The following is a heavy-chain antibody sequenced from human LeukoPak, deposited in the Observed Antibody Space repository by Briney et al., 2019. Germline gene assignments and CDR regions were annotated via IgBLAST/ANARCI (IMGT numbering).Heavy chain of an antibody. J-gene: IGHJ4*02. D-gene: IGHD3-3*01. CDR3: ARVRGLEWLLKHLDS. V-gene: IGHV3-48*03. CDR2: INGSGYPI. Sequence: PGGSLRLSCTASGFTFSTYEMNWVRQAPGKGLEWVSYINGSGYPIYYADSVKGRFTISRDNAKNSLYLQMNSLRAEDTAICYCARVRGLEWLLKHLDSWGQGTLVTVSS. CDR1: GFTFSTYE.